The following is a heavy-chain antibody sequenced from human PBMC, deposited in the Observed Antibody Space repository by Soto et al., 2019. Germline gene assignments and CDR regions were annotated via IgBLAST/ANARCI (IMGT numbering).Heavy chain of an antibody. Sequence: GGSLRLSCAASGFTFSSYWMSWVRQAPGKGLEWVANIKQDGSEKYYVDSVKGRFTISRDNAKNSLYLQMNSLRAEDTAVYYCARDSPPTPSGIAARPEYFQHWGQGTLVTVSS. D-gene: IGHD6-6*01. V-gene: IGHV3-7*01. CDR3: ARDSPPTPSGIAARPEYFQH. CDR2: IKQDGSEK. J-gene: IGHJ1*01. CDR1: GFTFSSYW.